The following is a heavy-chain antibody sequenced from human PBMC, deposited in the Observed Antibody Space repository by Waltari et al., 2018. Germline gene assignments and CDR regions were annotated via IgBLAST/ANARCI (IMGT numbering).Heavy chain of an antibody. D-gene: IGHD3-22*01. J-gene: IGHJ4*02. CDR2: IIPIFGTA. V-gene: IGHV1-69*01. Sequence: QVQLVQSGAEVKKPGSSVKVSCKASGGTFSSYAISWVRQAPGQGLEWMGGIIPIFGTANYAQKFQGRVTITADESTSTAYMELSSLRSEDTAVYYCARDRRYYYDSSGYPYYFDYWGQGTLVTVSS. CDR1: GGTFSSYA. CDR3: ARDRRYYYDSSGYPYYFDY.